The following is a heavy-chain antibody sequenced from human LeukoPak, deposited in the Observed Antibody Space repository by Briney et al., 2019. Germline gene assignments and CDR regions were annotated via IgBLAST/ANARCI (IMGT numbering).Heavy chain of an antibody. D-gene: IGHD1-26*01. Sequence: ASVKVSCKASGYTFTSSGINWVRQAPGQGLEWMGWISTYNGNTNYGQKLQGRVTLTTDTSTSTAYMELRSLRSDDTAVFYCARDVRGELALQPDYWGQGTLVTVSS. J-gene: IGHJ4*02. CDR3: ARDVRGELALQPDY. CDR2: ISTYNGNT. CDR1: GYTFTSSG. V-gene: IGHV1-18*01.